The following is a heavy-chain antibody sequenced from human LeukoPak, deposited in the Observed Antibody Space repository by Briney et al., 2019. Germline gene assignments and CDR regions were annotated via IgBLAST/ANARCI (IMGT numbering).Heavy chain of an antibody. CDR1: GYTFTGYY. V-gene: IGHV1-2*02. CDR2: INPNSGGT. CDR3: ARDGVYLSGSSPVEYYFDY. Sequence: ASVKVSCKASGYTFTGYYMHWVRQAPGQGLEWMGWINPNSGGTNYAQKFQGRVTMTRDTSISTAYMELSRLRSDDTAVYYCARDGVYLSGSSPVEYYFDYWGQGTLVTVSS. J-gene: IGHJ4*02. D-gene: IGHD6-6*01.